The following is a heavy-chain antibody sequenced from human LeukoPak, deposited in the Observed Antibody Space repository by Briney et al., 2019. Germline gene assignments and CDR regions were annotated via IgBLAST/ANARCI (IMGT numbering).Heavy chain of an antibody. Sequence: PETLSHTCTVSGASMTTYYWTWIRQPPGKGLEWIGYVYYSGSTNYNPSLKSRVTISLDTSKNQFSLKLTSVTAADTAVYYCARGLRWNDYWGQGPLLTVSS. J-gene: IGHJ4*02. CDR1: GASMTTYY. V-gene: IGHV4-59*01. CDR2: VYYSGST. CDR3: ARGLRWNDY. D-gene: IGHD4-23*01.